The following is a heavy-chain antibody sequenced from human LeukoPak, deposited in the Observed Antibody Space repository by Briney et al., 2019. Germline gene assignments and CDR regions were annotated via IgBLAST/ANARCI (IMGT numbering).Heavy chain of an antibody. CDR1: GFTFSSYS. J-gene: IGHJ4*02. V-gene: IGHV3-21*01. Sequence: GGFLRLSCAASGFTFSSYSMNWVRQAPGKGLEWVSSISSSSSYIYYADSVKGRFTISRDNAKNSLYLQMNSLRAEDTAVYYCARDRPGSSGYYYDYWGQGTLVTVSS. CDR3: ARDRPGSSGYYYDY. CDR2: ISSSSSYI. D-gene: IGHD3-22*01.